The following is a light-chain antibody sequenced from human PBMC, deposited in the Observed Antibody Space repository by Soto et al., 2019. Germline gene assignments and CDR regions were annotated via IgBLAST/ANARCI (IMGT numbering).Light chain of an antibody. CDR1: QTVIRNY. CDR3: QQHGGSPIT. Sequence: EIVLTQSPGSLSLSPGERATLSCRASQTVIRNYLAWHQQKPGQTPRLLVYGASSRATGIPDRFSGSGSGTDLTITISRLEPEDFEVYYCQQHGGSPITFGQGTRLEIK. J-gene: IGKJ5*01. CDR2: GAS. V-gene: IGKV3-20*01.